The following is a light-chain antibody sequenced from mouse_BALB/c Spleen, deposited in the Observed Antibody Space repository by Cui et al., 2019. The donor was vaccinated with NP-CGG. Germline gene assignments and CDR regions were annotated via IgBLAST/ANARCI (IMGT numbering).Light chain of an antibody. Sequence: QAVVTQESALTTSPGETVTLTCRPSTGAVTTNNYANWVQEKPDHLFTGLIGGSHNRAPGVPARFSGSLIGDKAALTITGAQTEDEAIYFCALWYSNHWVFGGGTKLTVL. CDR1: TGAVTTNNY. CDR3: ALWYSNHWV. V-gene: IGLV1*01. CDR2: GSH. J-gene: IGLJ1*01.